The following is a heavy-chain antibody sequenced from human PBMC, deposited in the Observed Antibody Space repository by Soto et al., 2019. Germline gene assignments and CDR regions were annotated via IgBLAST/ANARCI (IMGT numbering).Heavy chain of an antibody. V-gene: IGHV4-30-4*01. J-gene: IGHJ5*02. Sequence: QVQLQESGPGLVKPSQTLSLTCTVSGGSISSGDYYWSWIRQPPGKGLEWIGYIYYSGSTYYNPSLKSRVTISVDTSKNQFSLKLSSVTAADTAVYYCARERTGPAANSILHNWFDPWGQGTLVTVSS. D-gene: IGHD2-2*01. CDR2: IYYSGST. CDR1: GGSISSGDYY. CDR3: ARERTGPAANSILHNWFDP.